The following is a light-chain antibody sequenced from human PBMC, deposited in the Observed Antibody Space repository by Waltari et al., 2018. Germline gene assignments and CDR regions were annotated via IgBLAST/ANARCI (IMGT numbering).Light chain of an antibody. V-gene: IGKV3-15*01. Sequence: EIVMTQFPATLSVSPGERGTLSCRASQSVSSNLAWYQQKPGQAPRLLMYHASTRATGIPGRFTGSGSGTEFTLTISSLQSEDFAVYYCQQYNNWPYTFGQGTKVDIK. CDR1: QSVSSN. J-gene: IGKJ2*01. CDR2: HAS. CDR3: QQYNNWPYT.